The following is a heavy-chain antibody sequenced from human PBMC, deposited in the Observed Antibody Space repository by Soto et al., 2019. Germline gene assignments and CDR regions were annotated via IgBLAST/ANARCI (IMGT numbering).Heavy chain of an antibody. J-gene: IGHJ5*02. D-gene: IGHD6-13*01. CDR2: IYYSGST. CDR1: GGSISSYY. V-gene: IGHV4-59*12. Sequence: SETLSLTCTVSGGSISSYYWSWIRQPPGKGLEWIGYIYYSGSTYYNPSLKSRVTISVDTSKNQFSLKLSSVTAADTAVYYCARVFSDSSSVFDPWGQGTLVTGS. CDR3: ARVFSDSSSVFDP.